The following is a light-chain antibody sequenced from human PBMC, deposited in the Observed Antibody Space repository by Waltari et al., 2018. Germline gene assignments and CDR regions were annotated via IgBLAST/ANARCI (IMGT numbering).Light chain of an antibody. J-gene: IGKJ1*01. CDR1: QSVLYSPNNKNY. CDR3: LQYSTTPWT. V-gene: IGKV4-1*01. CDR2: WAS. Sequence: DFVMTQSPDSLAVSLGERATINCKSSQSVLYSPNNKNYLAWYQKKPGQPPKLLIYWASSRESGVPDRFSGSGSGTDFTLTISSLQAEDVAVYYCLQYSTTPWTFGQGTKVEIK.